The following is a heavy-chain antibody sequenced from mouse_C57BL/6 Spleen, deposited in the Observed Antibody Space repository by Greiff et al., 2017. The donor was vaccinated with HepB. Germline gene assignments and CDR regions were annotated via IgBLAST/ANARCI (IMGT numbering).Heavy chain of an antibody. Sequence: QVQLQQSGAELVRPGASVTLSCKASGYTFTDYEMHWVKQTPVHGLEWIGAIDPETGGTAYNQKFKGKAILTADKSSSTAYMELRSLTSEDSAVYYCTRGGSSPYFDYWGQGTTLTVSS. D-gene: IGHD1-1*01. CDR3: TRGGSSPYFDY. CDR1: GYTFTDYE. J-gene: IGHJ2*01. CDR2: IDPETGGT. V-gene: IGHV1-15*01.